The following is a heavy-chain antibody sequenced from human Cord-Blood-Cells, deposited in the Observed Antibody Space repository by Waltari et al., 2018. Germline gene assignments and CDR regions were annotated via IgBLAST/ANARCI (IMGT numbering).Heavy chain of an antibody. J-gene: IGHJ6*02. CDR3: ARACSSTSCYVLYYYYYGMDV. V-gene: IGHV4-34*01. Sequence: QVQLQQWGAGLLKPSETLSLTCAVYGGSFSGYYWSWLRQPPGKGLEWIGEINHSGSTNYNPSLKSRVTISVDTSKNQFSLKLSSVTAADTAVYYCARACSSTSCYVLYYYYYGMDVWGQGTTVTVSS. CDR2: INHSGST. CDR1: GGSFSGYY. D-gene: IGHD2-2*01.